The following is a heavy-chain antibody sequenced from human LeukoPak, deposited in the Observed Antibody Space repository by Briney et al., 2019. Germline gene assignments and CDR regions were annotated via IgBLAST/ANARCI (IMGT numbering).Heavy chain of an antibody. CDR3: AELGITVIGGV. CDR1: GFTFSSYE. J-gene: IGHJ6*04. CDR2: ISSSGSTI. V-gene: IGHV3-48*03. D-gene: IGHD3-10*02. Sequence: PGGSLRLSRAASGFTFSSYEMNWVRQAPGKGLEWVSYISSSGSTIYYADSVKGRFTISRDNAKNSLYLQMNSLRAEDTAVYYCAELGITVIGGVWGKGTTVTISS.